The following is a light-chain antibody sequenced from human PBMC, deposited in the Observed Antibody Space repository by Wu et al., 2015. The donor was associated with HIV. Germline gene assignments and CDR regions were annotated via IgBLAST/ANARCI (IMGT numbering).Light chain of an antibody. V-gene: IGKV1-5*03. Sequence: DIQMTQSPSTLSASVGDRVTITCRASQSISSWLAWYQQKPGKAPNLLIYKASSLESGVPSRFSGSGSGTEFILTISSLQPDDLATYYCQQYHSYPYAFGQGTKLDIK. J-gene: IGKJ2*01. CDR1: QSISSW. CDR2: KAS. CDR3: QQYHSYPYA.